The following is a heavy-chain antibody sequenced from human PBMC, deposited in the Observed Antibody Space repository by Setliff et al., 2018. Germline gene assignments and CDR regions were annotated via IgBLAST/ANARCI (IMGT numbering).Heavy chain of an antibody. CDR3: ARGIIAYASWAPNKHAYYYYMDV. CDR1: GYTLSTHY. D-gene: IGHD2-2*01. J-gene: IGHJ6*03. CDR2: INPSGEST. V-gene: IGHV1-46*01. Sequence: ASVKVSCKASGYTLSTHYMHWVRQAPGQGLEWIGLINPSGESTVYAEKFQGRVSMTRDTSTNTVYMDLESLKSGDTAIYYCARGIIAYASWAPNKHAYYYYMDVWGNGTTVTVSS.